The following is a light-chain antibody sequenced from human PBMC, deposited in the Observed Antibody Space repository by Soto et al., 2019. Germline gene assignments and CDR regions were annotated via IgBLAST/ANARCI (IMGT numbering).Light chain of an antibody. J-gene: IGLJ2*01. Sequence: QSALTQPASVSGSPGESITISCTGTISDVGGYNSVSWHQQHPGKAPKLLIYDVVNRPSGVSNRFSGSKSGNTASLTISGLQAEDEADYYCASYTGSSTLAFGGGTKVTVL. V-gene: IGLV2-14*01. CDR1: ISDVGGYNS. CDR2: DVV. CDR3: ASYTGSSTLA.